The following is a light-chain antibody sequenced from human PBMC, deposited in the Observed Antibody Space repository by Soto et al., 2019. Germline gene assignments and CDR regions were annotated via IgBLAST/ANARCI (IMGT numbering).Light chain of an antibody. CDR3: QQYNNWPL. V-gene: IGKV3-20*01. CDR2: GTS. CDR1: QSVKSSY. J-gene: IGKJ2*01. Sequence: EIVLTQSPGTLSLSPGERATLPCRASQSVKSSYLAWYQHKPGQAPRLLIYGTSSRATGIPDRFSGSGSGTDFTLTISRLEPEDFAVYYCQQYNNWPLFGQGTKLEIK.